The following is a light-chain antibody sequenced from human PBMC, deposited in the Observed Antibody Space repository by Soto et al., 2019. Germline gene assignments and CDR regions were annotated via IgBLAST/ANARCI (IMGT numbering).Light chain of an antibody. CDR2: WAS. CDR3: HQYYDTAWA. Sequence: DIVMTQSPDSLAVSLGERATINCKSSQSISHSSNNKNKLAWYQQKPGQPPKLLIFWASIRESGVPDRFSGSGSGTDFTLTISSLQAEDVAVYFCHQYYDTAWAFGQGTKVEIK. CDR1: QSISHSSNNKNK. V-gene: IGKV4-1*01. J-gene: IGKJ1*01.